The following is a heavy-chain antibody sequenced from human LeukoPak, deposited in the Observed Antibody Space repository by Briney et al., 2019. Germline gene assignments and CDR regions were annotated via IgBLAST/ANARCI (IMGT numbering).Heavy chain of an antibody. Sequence: SETLSLTCTVSGGSIRSSYYYWGWIRQPPGKGLEWIGEINHSGSTNYNPSLKSRVTISVDTSKNQFSLKLSSVTAADTAVYYCARGEYQLLYYYYGMDVWGQGTTVTVSS. CDR2: INHSGST. CDR3: ARGEYQLLYYYYGMDV. D-gene: IGHD2-2*01. CDR1: GGSIRSSYYY. V-gene: IGHV4-39*07. J-gene: IGHJ6*02.